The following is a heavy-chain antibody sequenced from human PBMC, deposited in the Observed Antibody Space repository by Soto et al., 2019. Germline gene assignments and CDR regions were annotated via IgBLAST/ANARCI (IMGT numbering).Heavy chain of an antibody. Sequence: QVQLVQSGAEVKKPGASVKVSCKASGYTFTSYDINWVRQATGQGLEWMGWMNPNSGNTGYAQKVQGRVTLTRNTSISTADTELSRLRSEATAVYYCAIEAAALGNAYWGQGALVNVSS. CDR3: AIEAAALGNAY. CDR1: GYTFTSYD. D-gene: IGHD2-2*01. CDR2: MNPNSGNT. J-gene: IGHJ4*02. V-gene: IGHV1-8*01.